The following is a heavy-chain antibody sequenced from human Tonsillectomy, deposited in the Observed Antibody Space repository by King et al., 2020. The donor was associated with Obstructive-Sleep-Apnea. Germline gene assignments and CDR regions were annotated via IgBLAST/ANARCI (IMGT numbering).Heavy chain of an antibody. CDR1: LFTFHSSS. CDR2: LLFPVAPS. CDR3: AKDSTYYYGSGSSHYLDY. J-gene: IGHJ4*02. D-gene: IGHD3-10*01. V-gene: IGHV3-43D*03. Sequence: VQLVESCCVVVPPVGSLILSFSSSLFTFHSSSLPCFLPFPFPFLSFSCLLLFPVAPSYTADCVKGRFTISRDNSKNSLYLQMNSLRPEDTALYYCAKDSTYYYGSGSSHYLDYWGQGTLVTVSS.